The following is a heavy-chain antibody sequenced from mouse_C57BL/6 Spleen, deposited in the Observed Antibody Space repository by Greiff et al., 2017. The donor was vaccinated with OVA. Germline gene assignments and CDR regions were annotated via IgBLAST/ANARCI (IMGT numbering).Heavy chain of an antibody. D-gene: IGHD1-1*01. J-gene: IGHJ2*01. CDR2: IYPGSGST. Sequence: QVHVKQSGAELVKPGASVKMSCKASGYTFTSYWITWVKQRPGQGLEWIGDIYPGSGSTNYNEKFKSKATLTVDTSSSTAYMQLSSLTSEDSAVYYCARRDYGSFDYWGQGTTLTVSS. CDR3: ARRDYGSFDY. V-gene: IGHV1-55*01. CDR1: GYTFTSYW.